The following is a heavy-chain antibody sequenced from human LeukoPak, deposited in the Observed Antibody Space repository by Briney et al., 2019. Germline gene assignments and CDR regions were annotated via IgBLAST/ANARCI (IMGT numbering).Heavy chain of an antibody. CDR3: ARGGAVTTVYFDY. CDR1: GFTFSSYA. D-gene: IGHD4-11*01. CDR2: ISYDGTNK. V-gene: IGHV3-30*04. Sequence: GRSLRLSCAASGFTFSSYAMHWVRQAPGKGLEWVAVISYDGTNKYYADSVKGRFTIPRDNSKNTLYLQMNSLRAEDTAVYYCARGGAVTTVYFDYWGQGTLVTVSS. J-gene: IGHJ4*02.